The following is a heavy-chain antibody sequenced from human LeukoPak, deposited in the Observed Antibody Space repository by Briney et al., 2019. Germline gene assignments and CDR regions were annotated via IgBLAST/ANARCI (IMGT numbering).Heavy chain of an antibody. J-gene: IGHJ4*02. CDR1: GFTFGSYD. D-gene: IGHD3-22*01. CDR2: IDTVGDT. CDR3: ARERMDDSSGKALQYLDY. Sequence: GGSLRLSCSASGFTFGSYDMHWVRQVTGKGLEWVSAIDTVGDTYYPGSVKGRFIISRENAKNSLYLQLNSLRAGDTAVYYCARERMDDSSGKALQYLDYWGQGTLVTVSS. V-gene: IGHV3-13*04.